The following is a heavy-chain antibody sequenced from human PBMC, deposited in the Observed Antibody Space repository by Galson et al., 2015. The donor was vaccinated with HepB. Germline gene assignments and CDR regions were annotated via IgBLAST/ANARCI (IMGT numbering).Heavy chain of an antibody. J-gene: IGHJ5*02. CDR3: ARGHRGHYDYIWGSYRRSFWFDP. V-gene: IGHV1-8*01. Sequence: SVKVSCKASGYTFTSYDINWVRQATGQGLEWMGWMNPNSGNTGYAQKFQGRVTMTRNTSISTAYMELSSLRSEDTAVYYCARGHRGHYDYIWGSYRRSFWFDPWGQGTLVTVSS. CDR1: GYTFTSYD. D-gene: IGHD3-16*02. CDR2: MNPNSGNT.